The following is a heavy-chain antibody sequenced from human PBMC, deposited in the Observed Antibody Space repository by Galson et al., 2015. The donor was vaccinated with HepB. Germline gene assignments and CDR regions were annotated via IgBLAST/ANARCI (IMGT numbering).Heavy chain of an antibody. CDR1: GFTFSSYA. D-gene: IGHD3-22*01. J-gene: IGHJ4*02. V-gene: IGHV3-30-3*01. CDR2: ISYDGSNK. CDR3: ARDPRLISGYKRSFDY. Sequence: SLRLSCAASGFTFSSYAMHWVRQAPGKGLEWVAVISYDGSNKYYADSVKGRFTISRDNSKNTLYLQMNSLRAEDTAVYYCARDPRLISGYKRSFDYWGQGTLVTVSS.